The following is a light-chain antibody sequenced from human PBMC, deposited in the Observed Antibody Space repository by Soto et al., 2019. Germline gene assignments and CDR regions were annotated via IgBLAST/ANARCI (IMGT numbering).Light chain of an antibody. CDR2: AAS. J-gene: IGKJ4*01. V-gene: IGKV1-6*01. CDR1: QGVRYD. CDR3: QQSYSMPRT. Sequence: IQMTQSPSTLSASVGDRVTITCRASQGVRYDLGWYQQKPGKAPKFLIYAASRLHSGVPSRFSGSGSGTDFTLTISSLQPEDFATYYCQQSYSMPRTFGGGTKVDIK.